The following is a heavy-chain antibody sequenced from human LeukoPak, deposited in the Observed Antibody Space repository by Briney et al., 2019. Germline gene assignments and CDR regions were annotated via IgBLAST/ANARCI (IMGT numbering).Heavy chain of an antibody. J-gene: IGHJ4*02. CDR2: TSGSGGST. CDR1: GFTFSSYA. D-gene: IGHD3-10*01. Sequence: GGSLRLSCAASGFTFSSYAMSWVRQAPGKGLEWVSATSGSGGSTYYADSVKGRFTISRDNSKNTLYLQMNSLRAEDTAVYYCAKDPDYYGSPYYFDYWGQGTLVTVSS. V-gene: IGHV3-23*01. CDR3: AKDPDYYGSPYYFDY.